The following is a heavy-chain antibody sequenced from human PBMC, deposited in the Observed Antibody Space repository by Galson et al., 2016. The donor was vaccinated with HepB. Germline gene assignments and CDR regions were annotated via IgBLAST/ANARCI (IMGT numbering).Heavy chain of an antibody. Sequence: SLRLSCAASGFTFRSSGMNWVRQAPGKGLEWISTIRGSGDITYYADSAKGRFTISRDDSRNTVYLQMDSLRADDTAVYYCAKVARNWDNWFDPWGQGTLVTVSS. J-gene: IGHJ5*02. D-gene: IGHD7-27*01. V-gene: IGHV3-23*01. CDR3: AKVARNWDNWFDP. CDR2: IRGSGDIT. CDR1: GFTFRSSG.